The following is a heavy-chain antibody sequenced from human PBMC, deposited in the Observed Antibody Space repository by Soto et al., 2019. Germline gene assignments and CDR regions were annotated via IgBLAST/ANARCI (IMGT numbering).Heavy chain of an antibody. CDR3: ARDQYSYGYGLKYYGMDV. CDR1: GGSISRGGYS. CDR2: IYHSGST. J-gene: IGHJ6*02. V-gene: IGHV4-30-2*01. D-gene: IGHD5-18*01. Sequence: SETLSLTCAVSGGSISRGGYSWSWIRQPPGKGLEWIGYIYHSGSTYYNPSLKSRVTISVDRSKNQFSLKLSSVTAADTAVYYCARDQYSYGYGLKYYGMDVWGQGTTVTVSS.